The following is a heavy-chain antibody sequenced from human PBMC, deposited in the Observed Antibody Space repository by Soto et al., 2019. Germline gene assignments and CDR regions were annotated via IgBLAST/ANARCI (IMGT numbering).Heavy chain of an antibody. CDR1: GYTFTGYY. CDR2: INPNSGGT. V-gene: IGHV1-2*04. J-gene: IGHJ6*02. CDR3: ARDGWEMATIMSYYYGMDV. D-gene: IGHD5-12*01. Sequence: ASVKVSCKASGYTFTGYYMHWVRQAPGQGLEWMGWINPNSGGTNYAQKFQVWVTMTRDTSISTAYMELSRLRSDDTAVYYCARDGWEMATIMSYYYGMDVWGQGTTVTVSS.